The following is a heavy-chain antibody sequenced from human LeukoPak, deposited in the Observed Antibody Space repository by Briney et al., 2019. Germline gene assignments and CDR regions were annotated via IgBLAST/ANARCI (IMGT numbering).Heavy chain of an antibody. CDR3: AREKYYYGSGSYPFDY. CDR2: IYYSGST. Sequence: SETLSLTCTVSGGSISSYYWSWIRQPPGKGLEWIGYIYYSGSTNYNPSLKSRVTISVDTSKNQFSLKLSSVTAADTAVYYCAREKYYYGSGSYPFDYWGQGTLVTVSS. CDR1: GGSISSYY. J-gene: IGHJ4*02. V-gene: IGHV4-59*01. D-gene: IGHD3-10*01.